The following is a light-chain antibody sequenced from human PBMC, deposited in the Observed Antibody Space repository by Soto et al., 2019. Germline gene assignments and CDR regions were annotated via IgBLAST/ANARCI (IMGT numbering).Light chain of an antibody. CDR1: SSNIGAVYD. Sequence: QTVVTQPPSVSGAPGQRVTISCTGSSSNIGAVYDVHWYQQLPGTAPKLLIYGNSNRPSGVPDRLSGSKSGTSASLAITGLQAEDEADYYCQSYDSSLSGSVFGGGTKLTVL. J-gene: IGLJ2*01. CDR2: GNS. V-gene: IGLV1-40*01. CDR3: QSYDSSLSGSV.